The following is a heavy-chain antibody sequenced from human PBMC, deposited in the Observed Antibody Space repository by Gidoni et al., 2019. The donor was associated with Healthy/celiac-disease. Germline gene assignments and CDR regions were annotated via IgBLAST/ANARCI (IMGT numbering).Heavy chain of an antibody. CDR2: ISSSSSYI. D-gene: IGHD3-10*01. Sequence: EVQLVESGGGLVKPGGSLRLYCAASGFTFSSYSMNWVRQAPGKGLEWVSSISSSSSYIYYADSVKGRFTISRDNAKNSLYLQMNSLRAEDTAVYYCARDMNGAGRLFDYWGQGTLVTVSS. CDR3: ARDMNGAGRLFDY. V-gene: IGHV3-21*01. CDR1: GFTFSSYS. J-gene: IGHJ4*02.